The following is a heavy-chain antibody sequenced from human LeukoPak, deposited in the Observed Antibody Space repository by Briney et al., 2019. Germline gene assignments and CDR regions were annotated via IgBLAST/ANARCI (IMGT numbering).Heavy chain of an antibody. CDR1: GYTFTGYY. CDR2: INPNSGGT. D-gene: IGHD3-22*01. Sequence: ASVKVSCMASGYTFTGYYMHWVRQAAGQGREWMGWINPNSGGTNYAQKFQGRVTMTRDTSISTAYMELSRLRSDDTAVYYCARPKYYYDSSGYFVQYYFDYWGQGTLVTVSS. CDR3: ARPKYYYDSSGYFVQYYFDY. V-gene: IGHV1-2*02. J-gene: IGHJ4*02.